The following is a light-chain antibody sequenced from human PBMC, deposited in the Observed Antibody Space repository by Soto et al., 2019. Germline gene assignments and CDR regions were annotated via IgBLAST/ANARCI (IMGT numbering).Light chain of an antibody. Sequence: QSVLTQPPSASGSLGQSVTISCTGTTSDVGGYNYVSWYQQHPGKAPKLMIHEVSKRPSGVPNRFSGSKSGNTASLTISGLQAEDEADYYCVSYTTSASYVFGTGTKVTVL. J-gene: IGLJ1*01. CDR2: EVS. V-gene: IGLV2-8*01. CDR1: TSDVGGYNY. CDR3: VSYTTSASYV.